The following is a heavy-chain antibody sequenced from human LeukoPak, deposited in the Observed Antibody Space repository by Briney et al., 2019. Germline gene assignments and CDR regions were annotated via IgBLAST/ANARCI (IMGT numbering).Heavy chain of an antibody. CDR1: GGSISSYY. CDR2: IYNSGST. D-gene: IGHD3-16*02. V-gene: IGHV4-59*01. Sequence: SETLSLTCTVSGGSISSYYWSWIRQPPGKGLEWIGYIYNSGSTNYNPSLKSRVTISVDTSKKQFSLKLSSVTAADTAVYYCARDRLRSYYFDYWGQGTLVTVSS. CDR3: ARDRLRSYYFDY. J-gene: IGHJ4*02.